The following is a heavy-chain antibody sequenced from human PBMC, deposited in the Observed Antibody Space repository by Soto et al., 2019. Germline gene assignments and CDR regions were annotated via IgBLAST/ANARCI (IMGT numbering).Heavy chain of an antibody. V-gene: IGHV3-23*01. D-gene: IGHD1-26*01. Sequence: PGGSLRLSCAASGFTFSSYAMSWVRQAPGKGLEWVSGISGSGGSTYYADSVKGRFTISRDNSKNTLYLQMNSLRAEDTAIYYCAKRTGTRVGATDYWGQGTLVTVSS. CDR1: GFTFSSYA. J-gene: IGHJ4*02. CDR3: AKRTGTRVGATDY. CDR2: ISGSGGST.